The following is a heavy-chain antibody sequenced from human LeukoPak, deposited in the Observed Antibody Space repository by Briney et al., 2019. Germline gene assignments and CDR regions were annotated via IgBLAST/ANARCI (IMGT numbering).Heavy chain of an antibody. CDR2: ITPIIETT. D-gene: IGHD2-15*01. Sequence: SVKVSCKTSGGTLRTHIFSWVRQAPGQGLEWMGRITPIIETTKYAQRFQGRVTITADPYTDTVYMEMSNLRSGDTAIYYCTRVNLRGSKYNWFDPWGQGTPVTVSS. CDR1: GGTLRTHI. J-gene: IGHJ5*02. V-gene: IGHV1-69*08. CDR3: TRVNLRGSKYNWFDP.